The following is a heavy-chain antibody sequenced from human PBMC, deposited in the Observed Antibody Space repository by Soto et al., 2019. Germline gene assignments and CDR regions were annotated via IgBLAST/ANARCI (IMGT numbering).Heavy chain of an antibody. D-gene: IGHD7-27*01. CDR3: AREDWGRGAMNY. CDR1: GFTFSTYA. Sequence: QVQLVESGGGVVQPGRSLRLSCAASGFTFSTYAMHWVRQAPGKGLEWVAVISYDGSTKYYADSMRGRFTSSRDNSKNTLYLQMNSLRAEDTDVYYCAREDWGRGAMNYWGQGTLVTVSS. V-gene: IGHV3-30-3*01. J-gene: IGHJ4*02. CDR2: ISYDGSTK.